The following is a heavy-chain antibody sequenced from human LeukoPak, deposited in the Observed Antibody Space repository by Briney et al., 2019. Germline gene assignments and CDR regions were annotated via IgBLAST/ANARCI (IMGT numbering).Heavy chain of an antibody. CDR2: IIPILGIA. D-gene: IGHD3-22*01. CDR1: GGTFSSYT. Sequence: SVKVSCKASGGTFSSYTISWVRQAPGQGLEWMGRIIPILGIANYAQKLQGRVTITADKSTSTAYMELSSLRSEDTAVYYCARSPYYDSSGNNWFDPWGQGTLVTVSS. J-gene: IGHJ5*02. CDR3: ARSPYYDSSGNNWFDP. V-gene: IGHV1-69*02.